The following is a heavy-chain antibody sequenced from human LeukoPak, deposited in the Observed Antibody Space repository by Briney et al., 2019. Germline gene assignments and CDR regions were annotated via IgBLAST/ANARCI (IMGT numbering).Heavy chain of an antibody. D-gene: IGHD3-22*01. Sequence: ASVKVSCKASGYTFTSYGISWVRQAPGQGLEWMGWSSAYNGNTNYAQKLQGRVTMTTDTSTSTAYMELRSLGSDDTAVYYCASGIVVVHDAFDIWGQGTMVTVSS. CDR2: SSAYNGNT. V-gene: IGHV1-18*01. CDR3: ASGIVVVHDAFDI. CDR1: GYTFTSYG. J-gene: IGHJ3*02.